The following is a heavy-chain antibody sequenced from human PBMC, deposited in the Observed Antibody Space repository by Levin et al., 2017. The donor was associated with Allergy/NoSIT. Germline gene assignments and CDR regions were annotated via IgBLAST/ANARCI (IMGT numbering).Heavy chain of an antibody. V-gene: IGHV3-33*01. CDR1: GFTFSSYG. J-gene: IGHJ4*02. Sequence: PGGSLRLSCAASGFTFSSYGMHWVRQAPGKGLEWVAVIWYDGSNKYYADSVKGRFTISRDNSKNTLYLQMNSLRAEDTAVYYCARGSYRLTMYSSGWGFDYWGQGTLVTVSS. CDR3: ARGSYRLTMYSSGWGFDY. D-gene: IGHD6-19*01. CDR2: IWYDGSNK.